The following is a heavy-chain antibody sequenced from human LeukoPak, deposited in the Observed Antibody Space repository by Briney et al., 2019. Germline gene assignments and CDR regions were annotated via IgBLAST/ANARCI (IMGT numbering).Heavy chain of an antibody. CDR1: GYTFTGYY. CDR2: ISSRSTTI. D-gene: IGHD4-17*01. V-gene: IGHV3-48*02. Sequence: GASVKVSCKASGYTFTGYYMHWVRQAQGKGLEWVSYISSRSTTIYYANSVKGRFTISRDNAKNSLYLQMNSLRDEDTAVYSCARAEDGDYHPGDYWGQGILVIVSS. CDR3: ARAEDGDYHPGDY. J-gene: IGHJ4*02.